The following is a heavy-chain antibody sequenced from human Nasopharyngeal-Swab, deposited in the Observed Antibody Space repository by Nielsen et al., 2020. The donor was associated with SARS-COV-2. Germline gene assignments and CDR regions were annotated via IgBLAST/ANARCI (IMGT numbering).Heavy chain of an antibody. Sequence: ASVKVSCKASGYTFTGYYMHWVRQAPGQGLEWMGWINPNSGGTNYAQKFQGRVTMTRDTSISTAYMELSRLRSDDTAVHYCARDPGNWNYGRYYHGMDVWGQGTTVTVSS. CDR2: INPNSGGT. J-gene: IGHJ6*02. CDR1: GYTFTGYY. CDR3: ARDPGNWNYGRYYHGMDV. D-gene: IGHD1-7*01. V-gene: IGHV1-2*02.